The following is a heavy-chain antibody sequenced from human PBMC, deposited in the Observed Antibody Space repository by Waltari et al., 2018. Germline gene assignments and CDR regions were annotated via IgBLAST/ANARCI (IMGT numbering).Heavy chain of an antibody. Sequence: QVPLQQWGAGLLKPSETMSLTCAVYGGSSSGYSWRWIRQPPGKGLEGIGEINHSGSTNYNPYLKSRVTIAVDTSKNQFSLKLSSVTAADTAVYYCARGQPSDAFDIWGQGTMVTVSS. CDR3: ARGQPSDAFDI. J-gene: IGHJ3*02. CDR1: GGSSSGYS. CDR2: INHSGST. V-gene: IGHV4-34*01. D-gene: IGHD2-2*01.